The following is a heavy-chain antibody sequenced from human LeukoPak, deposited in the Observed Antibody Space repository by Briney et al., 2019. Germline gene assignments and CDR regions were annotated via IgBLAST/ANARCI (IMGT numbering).Heavy chain of an antibody. D-gene: IGHD3-10*01. CDR2: IYYSGST. CDR3: ARLVKDYYGSGSYYNPSSYYYMDV. J-gene: IGHJ6*03. V-gene: IGHV4-39*01. Sequence: NPSETLSLTCTVSGGSISSSSYYWGWIRQPPGKGLEWIGSIYYSGSTYYNPSLKSRVTISVDTSKNQFSLKLSSVTAADTAVYYCARLVKDYYGSGSYYNPSSYYYMDVWGKGTTVTISS. CDR1: GGSISSSSYY.